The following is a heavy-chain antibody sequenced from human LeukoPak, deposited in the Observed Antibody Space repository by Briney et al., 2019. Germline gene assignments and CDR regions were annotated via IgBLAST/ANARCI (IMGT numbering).Heavy chain of an antibody. CDR2: ISGSGGST. D-gene: IGHD3-22*01. CDR1: GFTFSSYG. V-gene: IGHV3-23*01. CDR3: AKDRASGYYFWDWFDP. J-gene: IGHJ5*02. Sequence: GGSLRLSCAASGFTFSSYGMSWVRQAPGKGLEWVSAISGSGGSTYYADSVKGRFTISGDNSKNTLYLQMNSLRAEDTAVYYCAKDRASGYYFWDWFDPWGQGTLVTVSS.